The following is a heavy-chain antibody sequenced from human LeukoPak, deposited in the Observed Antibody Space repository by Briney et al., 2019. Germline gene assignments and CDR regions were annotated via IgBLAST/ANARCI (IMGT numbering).Heavy chain of an antibody. CDR1: GFTFSSYE. Sequence: GGSLRLSCAASGFTFSSYEMNWVRQAPGKGLEWVSYISSSGSTIYYADSVKGRFTISRDNAKNTLHLQMNSLRAEDTAVYYCARAADFWSGYFGYWGQGTLVTVSS. V-gene: IGHV3-48*03. D-gene: IGHD3-3*01. CDR2: ISSSGSTI. CDR3: ARAADFWSGYFGY. J-gene: IGHJ4*02.